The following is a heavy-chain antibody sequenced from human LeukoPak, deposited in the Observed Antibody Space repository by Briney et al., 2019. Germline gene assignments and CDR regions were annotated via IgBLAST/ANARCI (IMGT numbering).Heavy chain of an antibody. D-gene: IGHD3-10*01. V-gene: IGHV3-21*01. J-gene: IGHJ4*02. Sequence: GGSLRLSCAASGFTFSSYSMNWVRQAPGKGLEWVSSISSSSSYIYYADSVKGRFTIFRDNSKNTLYLQMNSLRAEDTAVYYCAKVGPLLWFGEFTHWGQGTLVTVSS. CDR2: ISSSSSYI. CDR1: GFTFSSYS. CDR3: AKVGPLLWFGEFTH.